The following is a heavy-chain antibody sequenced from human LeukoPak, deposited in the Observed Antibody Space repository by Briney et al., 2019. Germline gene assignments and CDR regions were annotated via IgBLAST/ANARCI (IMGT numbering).Heavy chain of an antibody. D-gene: IGHD2-15*01. Sequence: ASVKVSCKVSGYTLTELSMHWVRQAPGKGLEWMGGFDPEDGETIYAQKFQGRVIMTEDTSTDTAYMELSSLRSEDTAVYYCATPPGDCSGGSCGDYWGQGTLVTVSS. CDR1: GYTLTELS. CDR3: ATPPGDCSGGSCGDY. CDR2: FDPEDGET. V-gene: IGHV1-24*01. J-gene: IGHJ4*02.